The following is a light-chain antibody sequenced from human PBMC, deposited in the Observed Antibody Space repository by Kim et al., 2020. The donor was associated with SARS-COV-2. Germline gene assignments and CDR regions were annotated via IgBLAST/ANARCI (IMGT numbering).Light chain of an antibody. V-gene: IGLV3-19*01. CDR1: SIRRYY. CDR2: GGN. J-gene: IGLJ1*01. CDR3: NSRDSSGNHYV. Sequence: ALGQTVLIQCPGGSIRRYYASWYQQKAGQAPVLVIYGGNNRPSGIPDRFSGSSSGNTASLTITGAQAEDEADYYCNSRDSSGNHYVFGTGTKVTVL.